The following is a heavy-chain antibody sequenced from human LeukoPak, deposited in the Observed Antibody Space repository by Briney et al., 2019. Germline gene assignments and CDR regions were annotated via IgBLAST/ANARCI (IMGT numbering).Heavy chain of an antibody. J-gene: IGHJ4*02. Sequence: SETLSLTCAVSGYSSSSGYYWGWIRQPPGKGLEWIGSIYHSGSTYYNPSLKSRVTISVDTSKNQFSLKLSSVTAADTAVYYCARLGDIVVVPAVYFDYWGQGTLVTVSS. V-gene: IGHV4-38-2*01. CDR3: ARLGDIVVVPAVYFDY. D-gene: IGHD2-2*01. CDR2: IYHSGST. CDR1: GYSSSSGYY.